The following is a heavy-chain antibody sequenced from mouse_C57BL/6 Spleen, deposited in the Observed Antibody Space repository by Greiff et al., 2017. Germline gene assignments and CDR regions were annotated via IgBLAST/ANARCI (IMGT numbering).Heavy chain of an antibody. V-gene: IGHV2-6*01. CDR1: GFSLTSYG. J-gene: IGHJ3*01. CDR3: ASPSHYYGSSPFAY. CDR2: IWGVGST. D-gene: IGHD1-1*01. Sequence: VKLVESGPGLVAPSQSLSITCTVSGFSLTSYGVDWVRQSPGKGLEWLGVIWGVGSTNYNSALKSRLSISKDNSKSQVFLKMNSLQTDDTAMYYCASPSHYYGSSPFAYWGQGTLVTVSA.